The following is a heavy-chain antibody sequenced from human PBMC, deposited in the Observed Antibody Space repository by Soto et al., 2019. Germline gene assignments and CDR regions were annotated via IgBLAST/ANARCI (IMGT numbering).Heavy chain of an antibody. Sequence: SETLSLTCTVSGGSISSYYWSWLRQPPGRGLEWIGYIYYSGSTSYSPSLKSRVTISVDTSKNQFSLKLDSVTAADTAVYFCERHSIWLLLSDYWGQGSLVT. CDR1: GGSISSYY. J-gene: IGHJ4*02. D-gene: IGHD3-22*01. CDR3: ERHSIWLLLSDY. V-gene: IGHV4-59*08. CDR2: IYYSGST.